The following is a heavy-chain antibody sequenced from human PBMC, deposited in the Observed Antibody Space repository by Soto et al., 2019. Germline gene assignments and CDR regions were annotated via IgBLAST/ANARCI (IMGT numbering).Heavy chain of an antibody. D-gene: IGHD6-13*01. CDR2: IGTAGDT. CDR1: GFTFSGFD. J-gene: IGHJ4*02. V-gene: IGHV3-13*01. Sequence: ESLKISCEASGFTFSGFDMDCVRQPTVKGLEWVSSIGTAGDTYYAVSVKGRFTISRDNAKNSLSLQMNSLRAGDMAVYFCAKSREIGTHFFDSWGQGTQVTDSS. CDR3: AKSREIGTHFFDS.